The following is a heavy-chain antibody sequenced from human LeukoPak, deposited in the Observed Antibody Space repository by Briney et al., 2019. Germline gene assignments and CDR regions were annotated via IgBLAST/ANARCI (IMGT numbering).Heavy chain of an antibody. V-gene: IGHV1-46*01. D-gene: IGHD6-19*01. CDR1: GYTFTSYY. Sequence: GASVKVSCKASGYTFTSYYLHWLRQAPGQGLEWMGIINPSGGITSYAQKFQGRVNMTRDTSTSTVHMELSSLRAEDTAVYYCARDRGGWYDFDYWGQGTLVTVSS. J-gene: IGHJ4*02. CDR3: ARDRGGWYDFDY. CDR2: INPSGGIT.